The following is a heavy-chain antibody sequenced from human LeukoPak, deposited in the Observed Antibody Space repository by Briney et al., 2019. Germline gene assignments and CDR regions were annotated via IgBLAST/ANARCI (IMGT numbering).Heavy chain of an antibody. V-gene: IGHV3-23*01. D-gene: IGHD6-13*01. Sequence: GGSLRLSCAASGFTFRSYEMNWVRQAPGKGLEWVSGISGSGGSTYLADSVKGRFTISRDNSKNTLYLEMNSLRADDTAVYYCAKDRPTVYSSSWLHFLDSWGQGTLVTVSS. CDR2: ISGSGGST. J-gene: IGHJ4*02. CDR3: AKDRPTVYSSSWLHFLDS. CDR1: GFTFRSYE.